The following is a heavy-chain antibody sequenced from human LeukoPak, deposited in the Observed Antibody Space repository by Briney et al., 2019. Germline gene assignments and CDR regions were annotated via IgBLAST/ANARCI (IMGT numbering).Heavy chain of an antibody. CDR1: GFTFSIYS. D-gene: IGHD3-10*01. V-gene: IGHV3-48*02. Sequence: GGSLRLSCAASGFTFSIYSMNWVRQAPGKGLEWVSYIGGTHSNIYYADSVKGRFTISRDDAKNSLYLQMNSLRDEDTAIYYCAREGYYGSGSPPSLYFDYWGQGTLVTVSS. J-gene: IGHJ4*02. CDR2: IGGTHSNI. CDR3: AREGYYGSGSPPSLYFDY.